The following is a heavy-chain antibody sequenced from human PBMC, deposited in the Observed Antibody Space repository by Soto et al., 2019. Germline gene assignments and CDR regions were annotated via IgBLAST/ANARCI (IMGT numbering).Heavy chain of an antibody. Sequence: QITLKESGPTLVKPTQTLTLTCTFSGFSLTTSGVGVGWIRQPPGKALEWLALIYWDDDKRYSPPLKSRLTITKDTSKYQVVLTITNMEPADTAPYFGANRTTTVTWWFDPWGLGTLVTVSS. CDR3: ANRTTTVTWWFDP. D-gene: IGHD4-17*01. J-gene: IGHJ5*01. V-gene: IGHV2-5*02. CDR1: GFSLTTSGVG. CDR2: IYWDDDK.